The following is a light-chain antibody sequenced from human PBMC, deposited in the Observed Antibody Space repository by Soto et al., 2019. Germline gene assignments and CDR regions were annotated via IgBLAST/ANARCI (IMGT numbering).Light chain of an antibody. V-gene: IGKV3-15*01. Sequence: EIVLTQSPDTLSVSLGERATVSCRASQSLRSSLAWYQQKPGQAPRLLIYDASTRATGIPARFSGSGSGTDFTLTISGLQSEDFAVYYCQQYNNWPQTFGQGTKVDIK. CDR2: DAS. CDR3: QQYNNWPQT. CDR1: QSLRSS. J-gene: IGKJ1*01.